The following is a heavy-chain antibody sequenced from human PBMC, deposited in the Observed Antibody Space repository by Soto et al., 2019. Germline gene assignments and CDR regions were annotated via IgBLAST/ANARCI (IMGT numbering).Heavy chain of an antibody. CDR1: SGSISSSNW. CDR2: IYHSGST. Sequence: SETLSLTCAVSSGSISSSNWWSWVRQPPGKGLEWIGEIYHSGSTNYNPSLKSRVTISVDKSKNQFSLKLSSVTAADTAVYYCARASHDYGDYDWFDPWGQGTLVTVSS. D-gene: IGHD4-17*01. CDR3: ARASHDYGDYDWFDP. J-gene: IGHJ5*02. V-gene: IGHV4-4*02.